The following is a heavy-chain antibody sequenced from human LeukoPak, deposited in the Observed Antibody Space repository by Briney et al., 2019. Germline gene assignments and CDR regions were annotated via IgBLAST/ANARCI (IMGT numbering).Heavy chain of an antibody. CDR3: ARALDGSGSYHWFDP. CDR1: GFTFSNYW. J-gene: IGHJ5*02. V-gene: IGHV3-74*01. Sequence: GGSLRLSCAASGFTFSNYWMHWVRQAPGRGLVWVSRINGDGSSTTYADSVKGRFTISRDNAKNTLYLQMNSLRAEDTAVYYCARALDGSGSYHWFDPWGQGTLVTVSA. CDR2: INGDGSST. D-gene: IGHD3-10*01.